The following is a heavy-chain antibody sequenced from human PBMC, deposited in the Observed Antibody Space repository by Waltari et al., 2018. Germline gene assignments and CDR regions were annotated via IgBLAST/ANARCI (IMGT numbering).Heavy chain of an antibody. CDR2: IDPEDGET. D-gene: IGHD1-20*01. CDR1: GYSFSEHY. CDR3: ATALGDNISASRAFEI. J-gene: IGHJ3*02. Sequence: EVQLLQSGAELVKPGTTVKISCKVSGYSFSEHYIHWVQQAPGKGLQWMGLIDPEDGETIYADNFRDTITLTADTSTNTAYLELNNVSSQDTAVFYCATALGDNISASRAFEIWGQGTMITVAS. V-gene: IGHV1-69-2*01.